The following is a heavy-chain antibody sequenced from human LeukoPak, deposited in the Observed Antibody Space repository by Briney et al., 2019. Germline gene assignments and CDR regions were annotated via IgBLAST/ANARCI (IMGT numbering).Heavy chain of an antibody. CDR3: AKRVGDYNAFDI. CDR2: INPSGGST. V-gene: IGHV1-46*01. D-gene: IGHD4-17*01. Sequence: ASVKVSCKASGYTFTSYYMHWVRQAPGQGLEWMGIINPSGGSTSYAQKFQGRVTMTRDTSTSTVYMELSSLRSEDTAVYYCAKRVGDYNAFDIWGQGTMVTVSS. CDR1: GYTFTSYY. J-gene: IGHJ3*02.